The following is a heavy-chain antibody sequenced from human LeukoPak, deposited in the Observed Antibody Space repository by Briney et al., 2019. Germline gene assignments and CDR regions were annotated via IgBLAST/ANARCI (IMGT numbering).Heavy chain of an antibody. J-gene: IGHJ6*02. CDR1: GGSFSGYY. CDR3: ARGDYYGSGSYRFYYYGMDV. Sequence: PWETLSLTCAVYGGSFSGYYWSWIRQPPGKGLEWIGEINHSGSTNYNPSLKSRVTISVDTSKNQFSLKLSSVTAADTAVYYCARGDYYGSGSYRFYYYGMDVWGQGTTVTVSS. V-gene: IGHV4-34*01. D-gene: IGHD3-10*01. CDR2: INHSGST.